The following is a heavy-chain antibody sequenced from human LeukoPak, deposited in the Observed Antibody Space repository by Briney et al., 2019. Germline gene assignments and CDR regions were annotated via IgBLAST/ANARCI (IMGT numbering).Heavy chain of an antibody. CDR3: ASSYYDSSGAFDI. D-gene: IGHD3-22*01. V-gene: IGHV3-11*01. J-gene: IGHJ3*02. CDR2: ISSSGSTI. Sequence: GGSLRLSCAASGFTFSDYYMSWIRQAPGKGLEWVSHISSSGSTIYYADSAKGRFTISRDNAKNSLYLQMNSLRAEDTAVYYCASSYYDSSGAFDIWGQGTMVTVSS. CDR1: GFTFSDYY.